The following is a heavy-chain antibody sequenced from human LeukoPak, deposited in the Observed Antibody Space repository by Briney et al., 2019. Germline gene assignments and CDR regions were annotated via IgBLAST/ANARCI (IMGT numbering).Heavy chain of an antibody. V-gene: IGHV3-74*01. CDR2: INADGSTT. CDR3: VVVVEPPDSDGFDV. Sequence: GGSLRLSCAASGFTFGNSWVHWVRQAPGRGLVWVSLINADGSTTTYADSVKGRFTISRDNARNTLSLQMNSLTIEDTAVYYCVVVVEPPDSDGFDVWGQGTTVTVSS. J-gene: IGHJ3*01. D-gene: IGHD1-14*01. CDR1: GFTFGNSW.